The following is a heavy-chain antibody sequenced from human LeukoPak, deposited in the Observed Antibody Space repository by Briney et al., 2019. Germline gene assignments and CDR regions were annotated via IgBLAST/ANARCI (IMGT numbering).Heavy chain of an antibody. CDR1: GGSISTYY. CDR2: IYYTGST. J-gene: IGHJ3*02. D-gene: IGHD3-22*01. V-gene: IGHV4-59*01. Sequence: PSETLSLTCTVSGGSISTYYWSWIRQPPGKGLEWIGYIYYTGSTNYNPSLKSRVTISVDTSKNQFSLKLSSVTAADTAVYYCARLPDSSGYYYFDAFDIWGQGTMVTVSS. CDR3: ARLPDSSGYYYFDAFDI.